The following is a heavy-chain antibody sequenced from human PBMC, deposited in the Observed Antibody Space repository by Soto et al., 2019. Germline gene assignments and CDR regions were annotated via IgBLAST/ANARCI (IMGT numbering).Heavy chain of an antibody. V-gene: IGHV3-23*01. Sequence: PGGSLRLSCAASGFTFSSYAMSWVRQAPGKGLEWVSAISGSGGSTYYADSVKGRFTISRDNSKNTLYLQMNSLRAEDTAVYYCAKFILEYSSTSVYYYYYVMDVWGKGTTVTVYS. CDR2: ISGSGGST. J-gene: IGHJ6*04. D-gene: IGHD6-6*01. CDR1: GFTFSSYA. CDR3: AKFILEYSSTSVYYYYYVMDV.